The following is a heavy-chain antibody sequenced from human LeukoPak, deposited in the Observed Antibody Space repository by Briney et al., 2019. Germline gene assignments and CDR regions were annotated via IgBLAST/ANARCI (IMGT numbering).Heavy chain of an antibody. Sequence: GGSLRLSCAASGFTFSSYEMNWVRQAPGKGLEWVSYISSSGSTIYYADSVKGRFTISRDNAKNSLYLQMNSLRAEDTAVYYCARGPYSSNWYVDYWGQGTLVTVAS. J-gene: IGHJ4*02. CDR2: ISSSGSTI. D-gene: IGHD6-13*01. CDR3: ARGPYSSNWYVDY. CDR1: GFTFSSYE. V-gene: IGHV3-48*03.